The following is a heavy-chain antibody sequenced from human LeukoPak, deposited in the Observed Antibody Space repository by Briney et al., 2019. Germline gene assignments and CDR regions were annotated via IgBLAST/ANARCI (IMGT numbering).Heavy chain of an antibody. Sequence: GGSLRLSCAASGFTFSSYAMSWVRQAPGKGLEWVSAISGSGGSTYYADSVKGRFTISRDNSKNTLYLQMNSLRAEDTAVYYCAKDPSYYGDYGRSDYWGQGTLVTVSS. J-gene: IGHJ4*02. CDR1: GFTFSSYA. D-gene: IGHD4-17*01. V-gene: IGHV3-23*01. CDR3: AKDPSYYGDYGRSDY. CDR2: ISGSGGST.